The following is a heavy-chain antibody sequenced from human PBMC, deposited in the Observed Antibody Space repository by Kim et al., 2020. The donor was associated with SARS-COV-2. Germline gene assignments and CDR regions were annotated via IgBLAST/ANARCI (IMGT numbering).Heavy chain of an antibody. V-gene: IGHV1-3*01. D-gene: IGHD3-22*01. J-gene: IGHJ6*02. CDR3: ARDSLYYYDSSGYGGMDV. Sequence: QGRVTITRDTSASTAYMELSSLRSEDTAVYYCARDSLYYYDSSGYGGMDVWGQGTTVTVSS.